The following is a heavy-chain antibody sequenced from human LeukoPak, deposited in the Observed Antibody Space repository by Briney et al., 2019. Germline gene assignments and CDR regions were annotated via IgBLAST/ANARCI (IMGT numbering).Heavy chain of an antibody. D-gene: IGHD3-22*01. Sequence: GGSLRLSCAASGFTFSSYWTSWVRQAPGKGLEWVANIKQDGSEKYYVDSVKGRFTISRDNAKNSLYLQMNSLRAEDTAVYYCARDPHYYYASSGYWRYWGQGHLVTVSS. CDR2: IKQDGSEK. J-gene: IGHJ4*02. V-gene: IGHV3-7*01. CDR1: GFTFSSYW. CDR3: ARDPHYYYASSGYWRY.